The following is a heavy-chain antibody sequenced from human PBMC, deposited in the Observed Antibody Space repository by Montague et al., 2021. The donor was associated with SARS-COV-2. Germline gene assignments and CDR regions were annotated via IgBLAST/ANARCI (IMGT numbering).Heavy chain of an antibody. J-gene: IGHJ6*02. CDR3: ARIPYDTLTGLIDGMDV. Sequence: PALVKPTQTLTLTCTFSGFSLSTSGMCVSRIRQPPGKALEWLARIDWDDDKYYSTSLKTRLTISKDTSKNQVVLTMTNMDPVDTATYYCARIPYDTLTGLIDGMDVWGQGTTVTVSS. V-gene: IGHV2-70*11. D-gene: IGHD3-9*01. CDR2: IDWDDDK. CDR1: GFSLSTSGMC.